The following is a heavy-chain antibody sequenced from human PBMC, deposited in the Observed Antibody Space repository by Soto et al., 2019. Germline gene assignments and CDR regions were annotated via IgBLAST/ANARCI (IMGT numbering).Heavy chain of an antibody. Sequence: SVKVSCKASGGTFSSYAISWVRQAPGQGLEWMGGIIPIFGTANYAQKFQGRVTITADESTSTAYMELSSLRSEDTAVYYCARDPKYDYGASRDYYYYGMDVWGQRTT. J-gene: IGHJ6*02. CDR1: GGTFSSYA. CDR3: ARDPKYDYGASRDYYYYGMDV. D-gene: IGHD4-17*01. V-gene: IGHV1-69*13. CDR2: IIPIFGTA.